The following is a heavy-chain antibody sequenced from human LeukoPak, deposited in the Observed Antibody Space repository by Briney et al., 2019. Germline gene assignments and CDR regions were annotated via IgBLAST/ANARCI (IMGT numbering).Heavy chain of an antibody. CDR3: ARGGAYYYDSSGDAFDI. CDR1: GGSISSGDYY. Sequence: SQTLSLTCTVSGGSISSGDYYWSWIRQPPGKGLEWIGYIYYSGSTNYNPSLKSRVTISVDTSKNQFSLKLSSVTAADTAVYYCARGGAYYYDSSGDAFDIWDQGTMVTVSS. V-gene: IGHV4-30-4*08. J-gene: IGHJ3*02. CDR2: IYYSGST. D-gene: IGHD3-22*01.